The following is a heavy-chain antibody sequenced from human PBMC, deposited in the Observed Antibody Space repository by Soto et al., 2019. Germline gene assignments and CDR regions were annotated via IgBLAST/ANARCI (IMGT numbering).Heavy chain of an antibody. CDR2: IIPILGIA. V-gene: IGHV1-69*02. CDR3: IGYGDSRGPSSFDY. CDR1: GGTFSSYT. Sequence: QVQLVQSGAEVKKPGSSVKVSCKASGGTFSSYTISWVRQALGQGLEWMGRIIPILGIANYAQKFQGRVTITADKSTSTAYMELSSLRSEDTAVYYCIGYGDSRGPSSFDYWGQGTLVTVSS. J-gene: IGHJ4*02. D-gene: IGHD4-17*01.